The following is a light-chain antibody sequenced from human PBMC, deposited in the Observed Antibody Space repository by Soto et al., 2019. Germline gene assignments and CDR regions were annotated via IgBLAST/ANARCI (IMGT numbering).Light chain of an antibody. J-gene: IGKJ1*01. V-gene: IGKV3-20*01. CDR3: QQCGISTWP. CDR2: GAS. Sequence: EIVLTQSPGTLSLSPGERATLSCRASQPVSSSYLAWYQQKPGQAPRHLIYGASTRATGIPDRFSGSGSGTHFTLTISRLAPEDFAGYYCQQCGISTWPFGHGTKVDI. CDR1: QPVSSSY.